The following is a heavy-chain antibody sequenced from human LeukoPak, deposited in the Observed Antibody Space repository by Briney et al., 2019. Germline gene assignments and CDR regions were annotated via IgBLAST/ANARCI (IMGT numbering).Heavy chain of an antibody. CDR3: AKDSAWDYYDSSGFDY. J-gene: IGHJ4*02. CDR1: GFTFDDYA. V-gene: IGHV3-9*01. CDR2: ISWNSGSI. Sequence: GRSLRLSCAASGFTFDDYAMHWVRQAPGKGLEWVSGISWNSGSIGYADSVKGRFTISRDNAKNSLYLQMNSLRAEDTALYYCAKDSAWDYYDSSGFDYWGQGTLVTVSS. D-gene: IGHD3-22*01.